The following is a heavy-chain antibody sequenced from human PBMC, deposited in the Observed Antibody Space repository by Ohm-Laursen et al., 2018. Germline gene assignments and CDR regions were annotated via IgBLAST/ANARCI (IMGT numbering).Heavy chain of an antibody. Sequence: SLRLSCTAPGFTFNNYAMRWVRQAPGKGLEWVSAINGDGSRTYFADSVKGRFAMSRDNSRKTVYLQMNSLRGEDTAVYYCAKEKESSGFFDYWGQGALGTVSS. CDR2: INGDGSRT. CDR1: GFTFNNYA. CDR3: AKEKESSGFFDY. V-gene: IGHV3-23*01. J-gene: IGHJ4*02. D-gene: IGHD3-22*01.